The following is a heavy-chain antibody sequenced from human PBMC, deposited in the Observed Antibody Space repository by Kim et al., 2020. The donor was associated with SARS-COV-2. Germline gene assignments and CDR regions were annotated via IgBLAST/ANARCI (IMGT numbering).Heavy chain of an antibody. V-gene: IGHV4-34*01. CDR3: ASAGKVRGPPQTRYFDL. CDR2: INHSGST. D-gene: IGHD3-10*01. CDR1: GGSFSGYY. Sequence: SETLSLTCAVYGGSFSGYYWSWIRQPPGKGLEWIGEINHSGSTNYNPSLKSRVTISVDTSKNQFSLKLSSVTAADTAVYYCASAGKVRGPPQTRYFDLWGRGTLVTVSS. J-gene: IGHJ2*01.